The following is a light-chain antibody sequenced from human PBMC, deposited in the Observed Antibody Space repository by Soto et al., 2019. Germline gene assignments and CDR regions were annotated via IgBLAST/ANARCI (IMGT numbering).Light chain of an antibody. Sequence: QSALTQPASVSGSPGQSITISCTGTSSDVGGYNYVSWYQQHPGKDPKIMIYDVSNRPSGVSNRFSGSKSGNTASLTISGLQAEDEADYYCSSYTSSSTLGVVFGGGTKLTVL. J-gene: IGLJ2*01. CDR2: DVS. CDR3: SSYTSSSTLGVV. CDR1: SSDVGGYNY. V-gene: IGLV2-14*01.